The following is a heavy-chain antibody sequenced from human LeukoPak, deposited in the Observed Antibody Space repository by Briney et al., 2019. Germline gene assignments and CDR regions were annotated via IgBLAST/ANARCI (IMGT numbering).Heavy chain of an antibody. CDR1: GGSISSGGYY. Sequence: PSQTLSLTCTVSGGSISSGGYYWSWIRQHPGKGLEWIGYIYYSGSTYYNPSLKSRVTISVDTSKNQFSLKLSSVTAADTAVYYCARVYSRGWYVDYWGQGTLVTVSS. J-gene: IGHJ4*02. D-gene: IGHD6-19*01. CDR2: IYYSGST. V-gene: IGHV4-31*03. CDR3: ARVYSRGWYVDY.